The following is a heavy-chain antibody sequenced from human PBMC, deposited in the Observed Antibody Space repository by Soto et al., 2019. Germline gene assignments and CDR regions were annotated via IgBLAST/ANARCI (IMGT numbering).Heavy chain of an antibody. Sequence: QVQLVQSGAEVRKPGSSVRVSCKASGGSFNRHTISWVRQAPGQGLEWMGGSMPIFGTAHHAQKFQGRVTIIADESTSTVYMELSSLISDDTAIYYCAGGWGYDSTDYYYASWGQGTLVIVSS. J-gene: IGHJ5*02. V-gene: IGHV1-69*01. D-gene: IGHD3-22*01. CDR3: AGGWGYDSTDYYYAS. CDR2: SMPIFGTA. CDR1: GGSFNRHT.